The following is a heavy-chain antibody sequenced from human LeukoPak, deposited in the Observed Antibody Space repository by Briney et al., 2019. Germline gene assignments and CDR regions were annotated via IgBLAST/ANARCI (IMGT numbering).Heavy chain of an antibody. Sequence: GRSLRLSCAASGFTSSSYWMSWVRQAPGKGLEWVANIKQDGSEKYYVDSVKGRFTISRDNAKNSLYLQMNSLRAEDTAVYYCARAPYCIGGSCRFDYWGQGTLVTVSS. CDR3: ARAPYCIGGSCRFDY. V-gene: IGHV3-7*03. J-gene: IGHJ4*02. D-gene: IGHD2-15*01. CDR2: IKQDGSEK. CDR1: GFTSSSYW.